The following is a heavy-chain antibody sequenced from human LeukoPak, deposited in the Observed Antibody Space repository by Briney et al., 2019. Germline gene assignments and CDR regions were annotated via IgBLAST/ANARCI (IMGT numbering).Heavy chain of an antibody. CDR2: IFYSGST. J-gene: IGHJ4*02. Sequence: SQTLSLTCTVSGGSISSGDYCWNWIRQPPGKGLECIGYIFYSGSTYYNPSLKSRVTISGDTSKNQFSLKLSSVTAADTAVYYCARGWELRYFDYWGQGTLVTVSS. D-gene: IGHD4-23*01. V-gene: IGHV4-30-4*01. CDR3: ARGWELRYFDY. CDR1: GGSISSGDYC.